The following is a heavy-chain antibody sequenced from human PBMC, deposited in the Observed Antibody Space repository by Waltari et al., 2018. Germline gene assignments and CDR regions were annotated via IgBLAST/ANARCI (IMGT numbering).Heavy chain of an antibody. CDR3: ARASYYGDVDY. Sequence: QVHLQESGPGLVKPSETLSLSCTVSGVSFGSFYWSWIRQPPGKGLEWIVYIYYSGSSTYSPSLQSRVTMSVDTSKNHLSLKLSSVTAADTAVYYCARASYYGDVDYWGQGILVTVSS. CDR1: GVSFGSFY. J-gene: IGHJ4*02. D-gene: IGHD3-10*01. V-gene: IGHV4-59*12. CDR2: IYYSGSS.